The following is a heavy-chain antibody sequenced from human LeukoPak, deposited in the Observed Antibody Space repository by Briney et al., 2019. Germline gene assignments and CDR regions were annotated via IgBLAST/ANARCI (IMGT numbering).Heavy chain of an antibody. CDR2: ISGRGDST. D-gene: IGHD3-10*01. Sequence: PGGSLRLSCAASGFIFNSYGMNWVRQAPGKGLEWVSGISGRGDSTYYADSVKGRFTISRDNFKNTLYLRMNSVRAEDTAVYYCAKEASALWFGELSYWFDNWGQGALVTVSS. CDR1: GFIFNSYG. CDR3: AKEASALWFGELSYWFDN. V-gene: IGHV3-23*01. J-gene: IGHJ4*02.